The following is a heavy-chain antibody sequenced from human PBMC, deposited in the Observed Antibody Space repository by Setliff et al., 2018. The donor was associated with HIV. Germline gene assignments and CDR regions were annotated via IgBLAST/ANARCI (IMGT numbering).Heavy chain of an antibody. CDR2: FYYDGSA. J-gene: IGHJ6*04. D-gene: IGHD3-16*01. CDR1: GASIISYY. Sequence: SETLSLTCTISGASIISYYWNWVRQPPGRGLEWIGYFYYDGSAKYNPSLKSRVAISAGTSKYQFSLTSRSVTAADTAVYYCARDPGSSFYNYKFLDTWGKGTTVTVSS. V-gene: IGHV4-59*01. CDR3: ARDPGSSFYNYKFLDT.